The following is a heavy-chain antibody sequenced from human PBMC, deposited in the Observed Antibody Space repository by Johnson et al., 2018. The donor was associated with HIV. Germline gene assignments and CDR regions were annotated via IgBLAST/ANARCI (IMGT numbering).Heavy chain of an antibody. Sequence: QVQLVESGGGLVQPGGSLRLSCAASGFTFSSYAMHWVRQAPGKGLEWVAVISYDGSNKYYADSVKGRFTISRDNSKNTLYLQMNSLRAEDTALYYCAAGGVAATDAFDIWGQGTMVTVSS. D-gene: IGHD2-15*01. CDR3: AAGGVAATDAFDI. V-gene: IGHV3-30-3*01. CDR2: ISYDGSNK. J-gene: IGHJ3*02. CDR1: GFTFSSYA.